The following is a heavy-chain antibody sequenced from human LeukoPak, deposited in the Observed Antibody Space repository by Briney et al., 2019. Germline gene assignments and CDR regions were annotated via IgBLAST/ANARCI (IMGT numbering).Heavy chain of an antibody. D-gene: IGHD5-18*01. CDR3: ARGKRGYSYANDY. V-gene: IGHV4-39*07. CDR1: GGSISSGDYY. CDR2: INHSGST. J-gene: IGHJ4*02. Sequence: SETLSLTCTVSGGSISSGDYYWSWIRQPPGKGLEWIGEINHSGSTNYNLSLKSRVTISVDTSKNQFSLKLSSVTAADTAVYYCARGKRGYSYANDYWGQGTLVTVSS.